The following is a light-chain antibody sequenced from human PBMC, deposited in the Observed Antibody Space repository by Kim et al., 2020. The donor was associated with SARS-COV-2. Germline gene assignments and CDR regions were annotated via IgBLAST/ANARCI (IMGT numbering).Light chain of an antibody. CDR3: QQYDSSPVYV. J-gene: IGKJ2*01. Sequence: EVVLTQSPGTLSLSPGERATLSCRASQSVSRSYLAWYQQKPGQAPRLLIYDASSRATGIPDRFSGSGSGTDFTLTISRLEPEDFAVYYCQQYDSSPVYVFGQGTKLEIK. CDR1: QSVSRSY. V-gene: IGKV3-20*01. CDR2: DAS.